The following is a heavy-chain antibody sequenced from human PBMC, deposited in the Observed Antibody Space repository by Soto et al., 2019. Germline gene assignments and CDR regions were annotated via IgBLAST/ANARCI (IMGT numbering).Heavy chain of an antibody. CDR2: IYYSGST. V-gene: IGHV4-30-4*01. Sequence: QVQLQESGPGLVKPSQTLSLTCTVSGGSISSGDYYWSWIRQPPGKGLEWIGYIYYSGSTYYNPPLKSRVTISVDTSKNQFSLKLSSVTAPDTAVYYCARVSHYDYVWGSQRWGQGTLVTVSS. D-gene: IGHD3-16*01. J-gene: IGHJ4*02. CDR3: ARVSHYDYVWGSQR. CDR1: GGSISSGDYY.